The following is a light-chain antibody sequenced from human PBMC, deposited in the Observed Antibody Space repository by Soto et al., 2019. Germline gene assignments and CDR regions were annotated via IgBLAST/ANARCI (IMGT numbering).Light chain of an antibody. Sequence: DIQMTQSPSSLSASVGDRVTITCRASQSVSSYLNWYQQKPGKAPKLLIYAASSLQSGVPSRFSGSGSGTDFTLTISSLQPEDFATYYCQQTFGKPLVTFTFGPGTKVDIK. CDR2: AAS. V-gene: IGKV1-39*01. CDR3: QQTFGKPLVTFT. J-gene: IGKJ3*01. CDR1: QSVSSY.